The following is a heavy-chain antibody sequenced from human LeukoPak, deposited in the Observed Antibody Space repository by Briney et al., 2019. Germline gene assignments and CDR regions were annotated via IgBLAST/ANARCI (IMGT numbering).Heavy chain of an antibody. CDR3: ASSRKLYCSSTSCQNWFDP. J-gene: IGHJ5*02. V-gene: IGHV4-34*01. CDR1: GGSFSGYY. CDR2: INHSGST. Sequence: SETLSLTCAVYGGSFSGYYWSWIRQPPGKGLEWIGGINHSGSTNYNPSLKCRVTISVDTSKNQFSLKLNSVTAADTAVYYCASSRKLYCSSTSCQNWFDPWGQGTLVTVSS. D-gene: IGHD2-2*01.